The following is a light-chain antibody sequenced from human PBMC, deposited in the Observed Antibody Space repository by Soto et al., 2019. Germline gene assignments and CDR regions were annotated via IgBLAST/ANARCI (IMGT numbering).Light chain of an antibody. J-gene: IGKJ1*01. V-gene: IGKV2-28*01. CDR2: LGS. CDR3: QQYHSSLWT. CDR1: QSLLHNNGYNY. Sequence: DIVVTQSPLSLPVTPGEPASISCRSSQSLLHNNGYNYLDWYLQKPGQSPQLLIYLGSNRAPGVPDRFSGSGSGTYFTLTISRLEPEDFAVYYCQQYHSSLWTFGQGTKVDIK.